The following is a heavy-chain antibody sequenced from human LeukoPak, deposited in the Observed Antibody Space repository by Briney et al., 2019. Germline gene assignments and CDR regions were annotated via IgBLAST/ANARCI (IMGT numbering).Heavy chain of an antibody. CDR2: IYYSGST. CDR1: GVSISSYY. D-gene: IGHD4-11*01. J-gene: IGHJ4*02. CDR3: ASTITRMTTAYYFDY. Sequence: SETLSLTCTVSGVSISSYYWSWIRQPPGKGLEWIGYIYYSGSTNYNPSLKSRVTISVDTSKNQFSLKLSSVTAADTAVYYCASTITRMTTAYYFDYWGQGTLVTVSS. V-gene: IGHV4-59*01.